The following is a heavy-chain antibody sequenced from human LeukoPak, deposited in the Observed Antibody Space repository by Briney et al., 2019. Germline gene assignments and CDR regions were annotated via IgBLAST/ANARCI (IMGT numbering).Heavy chain of an antibody. V-gene: IGHV4-30-4*08. J-gene: IGHJ3*02. CDR1: GGSFSGYY. D-gene: IGHD6-13*01. CDR3: ARSQIAAAGTEGAFDI. CDR2: IYYSGST. Sequence: PSETLSLTCAVYGGSFSGYYWSWTRQPPGKGLEWIGYIYYSGSTYYNPSLKSRVTISVDTSKNQFSLKLSSVTAADTAVYYCARSQIAAAGTEGAFDIWGQGTMVTVSS.